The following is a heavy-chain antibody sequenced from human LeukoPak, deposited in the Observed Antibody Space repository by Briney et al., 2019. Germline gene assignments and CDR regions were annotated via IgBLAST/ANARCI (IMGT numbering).Heavy chain of an antibody. CDR3: ARRGKTTVFGVVIPYYMDV. Sequence: PSETLSLTCAVYGGSFNDYYWSWTRRPPGNGLEWIGEINHSGSSNYNPSLKSRVTISVDTSKNQFSLKLTSVTAADTAVYYCARRGKTTVFGVVIPYYMDVWGKGTTVTVSS. CDR2: INHSGSS. V-gene: IGHV4-34*01. CDR1: GGSFNDYY. J-gene: IGHJ6*03. D-gene: IGHD3-3*01.